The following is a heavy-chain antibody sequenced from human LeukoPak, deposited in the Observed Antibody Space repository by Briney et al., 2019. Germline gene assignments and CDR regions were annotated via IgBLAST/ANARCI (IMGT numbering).Heavy chain of an antibody. CDR3: ARASGWLYYYYGMDV. CDR1: GFTFSSFA. Sequence: PGGSLRLSCAASGFTFSSFALSWVRQAPGKGLEWVSSISGSGDSTYYMESVKGRFTISRDNSENTLYLQMNSLRADDTAVYYCARASGWLYYYYGMDVWGQGTTVTVSS. D-gene: IGHD3-3*01. V-gene: IGHV3-23*01. J-gene: IGHJ6*02. CDR2: ISGSGDST.